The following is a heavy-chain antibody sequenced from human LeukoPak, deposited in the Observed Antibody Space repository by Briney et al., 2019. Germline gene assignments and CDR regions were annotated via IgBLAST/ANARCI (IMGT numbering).Heavy chain of an antibody. CDR3: ARGCHRQQQLDY. CDR2: IYSGGST. CDR1: GFTVSTNY. V-gene: IGHV3-53*01. D-gene: IGHD6-13*01. J-gene: IGHJ4*02. Sequence: GGSLRLSCAASGFTVSTNYMSWVRQAPGKGLEWVSVIYSGGSTSYAASVKGRFTISRDNSKNTLYLQMNSLRAEDTAVYYCARGCHRQQQLDYWGQGTLVTVSS.